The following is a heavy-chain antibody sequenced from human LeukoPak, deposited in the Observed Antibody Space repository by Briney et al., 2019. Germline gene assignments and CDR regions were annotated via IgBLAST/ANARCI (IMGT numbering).Heavy chain of an antibody. CDR2: MNPNSGNT. CDR1: GYTFTSYG. V-gene: IGHV1-8*02. D-gene: IGHD2-21*01. J-gene: IGHJ3*02. CDR3: ASEMWRHLDAFDI. Sequence: GASVKVSCKASGYTFTSYGISWVRQAPGQGLEWMGWMNPNSGNTGYAQKFQGRVTMTRNTSISTAYMELSSLRSEDTAVYYCASEMWRHLDAFDIWGQGTMVTVSS.